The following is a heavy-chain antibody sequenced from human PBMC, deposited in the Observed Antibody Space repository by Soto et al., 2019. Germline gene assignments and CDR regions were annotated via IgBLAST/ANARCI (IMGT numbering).Heavy chain of an antibody. V-gene: IGHV4-31*03. CDR3: AREGAAPYYYYGMDV. J-gene: IGHJ6*02. CDR1: GGSISSGGYF. CDR2: IYYSGST. Sequence: QVQLQESGPGLVKPSQTLSLTCTVSGGSISSGGYFWSWIRQHPGKGLEWIGFIYYSGSTYYNPSLKSRVTRFGDPSKTEFALELSSVTAADTAVYYCAREGAAPYYYYGMDVWGQGTTVTVSS.